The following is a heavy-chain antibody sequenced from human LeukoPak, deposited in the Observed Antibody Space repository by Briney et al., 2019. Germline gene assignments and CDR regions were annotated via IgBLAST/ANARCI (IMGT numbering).Heavy chain of an antibody. V-gene: IGHV4-30-2*01. D-gene: IGHD6-13*01. Sequence: SETLSLTCTVSGGSISSGGYYWSWIRQPPGKGLEWIGYIYHSGSTYYNPSLKSRVTMSIDTSRTHFSLELSSVIAADTAVYFCARDAPGIAAAGVYWGQGTLVTVSS. CDR1: GGSISSGGYY. CDR3: ARDAPGIAAAGVY. J-gene: IGHJ4*02. CDR2: IYHSGST.